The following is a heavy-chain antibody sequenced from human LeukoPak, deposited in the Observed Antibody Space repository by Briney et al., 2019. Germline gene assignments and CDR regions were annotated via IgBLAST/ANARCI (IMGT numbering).Heavy chain of an antibody. D-gene: IGHD3-10*01. CDR1: GFTFDDYA. CDR3: AKDTRWGYGSGNTFDY. Sequence: GGSLRLSCAASGFTFDDYAMHWVRQAPGKGLEWVSGISWNSGSIGYADSVKGRFTISRDNAKNSLYLQMNSLRAEDTALYYCAKDTRWGYGSGNTFDYWGQGTLVTVSS. V-gene: IGHV3-9*01. CDR2: ISWNSGSI. J-gene: IGHJ4*02.